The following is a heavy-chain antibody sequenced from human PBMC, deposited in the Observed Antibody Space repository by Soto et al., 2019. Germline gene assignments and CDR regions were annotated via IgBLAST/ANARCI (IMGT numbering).Heavy chain of an antibody. CDR1: GFTFADYA. J-gene: IGHJ3*02. CDR2: ISWNSNTI. V-gene: IGHV3-9*01. CDR3: AKDSPYSSSWSRAFDI. D-gene: IGHD6-13*01. Sequence: SLRLSCAASGFTFADYAMHWVRQAPGKGLEWVSGISWNSNTIGYADSVKGRFTISRDNAKNSLYLQMNGLRAEDTALYHCAKDSPYSSSWSRAFDIWGQGTMVTVSS.